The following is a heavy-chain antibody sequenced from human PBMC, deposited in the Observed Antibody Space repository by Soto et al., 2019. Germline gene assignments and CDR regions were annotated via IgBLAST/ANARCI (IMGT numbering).Heavy chain of an antibody. CDR1: GGSISSGDYY. CDR3: ARGPYDYVWGSYRPLHFDY. V-gene: IGHV4-30-4*01. Sequence: TSETLSLTCTVSGGSISSGDYYWSWIRQPPGKGLEWIGYIYYSGSTYYNPSLKSRVTISVDTSKNQFSLKLSSVTAADTAVYYCARGPYDYVWGSYRPLHFDYWGQGTLVTVSS. J-gene: IGHJ4*02. CDR2: IYYSGST. D-gene: IGHD3-16*02.